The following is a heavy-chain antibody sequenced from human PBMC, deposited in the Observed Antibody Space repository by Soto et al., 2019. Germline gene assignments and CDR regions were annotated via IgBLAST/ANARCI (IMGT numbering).Heavy chain of an antibody. D-gene: IGHD3-22*01. CDR1: GFTFSDYY. J-gene: IGHJ4*02. Sequence: QVQLVESGGGLVKPGGSLRLSCAASGFTFSDYYMSWIRQAPGKGLEWLSYISSSTGYTNYADSVKGRFTISRDNAKNLLYLQMNSLRAEDTAVYYCATDDSSVLEYFDYWGQGTLVTVSS. CDR3: ATDDSSVLEYFDY. V-gene: IGHV3-11*06. CDR2: ISSSTGYT.